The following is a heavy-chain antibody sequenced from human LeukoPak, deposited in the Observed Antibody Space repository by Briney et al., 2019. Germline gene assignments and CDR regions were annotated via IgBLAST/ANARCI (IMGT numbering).Heavy chain of an antibody. CDR2: INPNSGGT. CDR3: ARENSPYDFWSGYSRTDAFDI. Sequence: GASVKVSCKASGYTFTGYYMHWVRQAPGQGLEWMEWINPNSGGTNYAQKFQGRVTMTRDTSISTAYMELSRLRSDDTAVYYCARENSPYDFWSGYSRTDAFDIWGQGTMVTVSS. J-gene: IGHJ3*02. D-gene: IGHD3-3*01. V-gene: IGHV1-2*02. CDR1: GYTFTGYY.